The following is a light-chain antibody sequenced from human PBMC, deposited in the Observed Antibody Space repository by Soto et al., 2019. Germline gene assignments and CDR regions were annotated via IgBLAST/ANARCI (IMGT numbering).Light chain of an antibody. Sequence: EIKMTQSPSTLSGSVGDRVTITCRASQSISTWLAWYQQKPGKAPKILIYDASSLESGVPSRFSGSGSGTDFTLTISSLQPDDFATYHCQQFNSYSRKFAQRTNVDIK. CDR1: QSISTW. J-gene: IGKJ1*01. CDR2: DAS. CDR3: QQFNSYSRK. V-gene: IGKV1-5*01.